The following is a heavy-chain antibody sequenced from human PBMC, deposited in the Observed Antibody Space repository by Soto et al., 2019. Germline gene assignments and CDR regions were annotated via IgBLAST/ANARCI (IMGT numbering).Heavy chain of an antibody. CDR3: ARGKYYGSGSYPSYYYYGMDV. D-gene: IGHD3-10*01. Sequence: PGESLKISCKGSGYSFTSYWIGWVRQMPGKDLEWMGIIYPGDSDTRYSPSFQGQVTISADKSISTAYLQWSSLKASDTAMYYCARGKYYGSGSYPSYYYYGMDVWGQGTTVTVSS. CDR1: GYSFTSYW. V-gene: IGHV5-51*01. CDR2: IYPGDSDT. J-gene: IGHJ6*02.